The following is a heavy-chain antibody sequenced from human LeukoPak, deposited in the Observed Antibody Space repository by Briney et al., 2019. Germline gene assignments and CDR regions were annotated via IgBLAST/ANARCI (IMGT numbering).Heavy chain of an antibody. CDR1: GGSFSGYY. J-gene: IGHJ4*02. CDR3: ASIAAAGYIDY. Sequence: SETLSLTCAVYGGSFSGYYWSWIRQPPGKGLEWIGEINHSGSTNYNPSLKSRVTISVDTSKNQFSLKLSSVTAADTAVYYCASIAAAGYIDYWGQGTLVTVSS. V-gene: IGHV4-34*01. CDR2: INHSGST. D-gene: IGHD6-13*01.